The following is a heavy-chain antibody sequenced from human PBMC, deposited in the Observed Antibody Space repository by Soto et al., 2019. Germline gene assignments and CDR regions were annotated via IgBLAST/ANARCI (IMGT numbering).Heavy chain of an antibody. D-gene: IGHD3-16*02. Sequence: EVQLVESGGGLAQPGGSLRLSCAASGFTFNNYWMTWIRQAPGKGLEWVANIKGDGSEKHFVDSVRGRFTISRDNAKNSVYLQMNSLRAEDTAVYYCVTDLIVIVSSLYYWGQGALVTVSS. J-gene: IGHJ4*02. CDR2: IKGDGSEK. CDR1: GFTFNNYW. V-gene: IGHV3-7*03. CDR3: VTDLIVIVSSLYY.